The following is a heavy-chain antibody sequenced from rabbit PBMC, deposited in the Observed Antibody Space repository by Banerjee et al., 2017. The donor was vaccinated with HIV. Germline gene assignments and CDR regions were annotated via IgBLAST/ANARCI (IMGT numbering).Heavy chain of an antibody. J-gene: IGHJ6*01. Sequence: QEQLEESGGDLVKPEGSLTLTCTASGFSFSNKYVMCWVRQAPGKGLEWIACINTSSGNTVYASWAKGRFTISKTSSTTVTLQMTSLTAADTATYFCARSVADDNVYDYYGMDLWGPGTLVTVS. CDR3: ARSVADDNVYDYYGMDL. D-gene: IGHD4-2*01. V-gene: IGHV1S45*01. CDR1: GFSFSNKYV. CDR2: INTSSGNT.